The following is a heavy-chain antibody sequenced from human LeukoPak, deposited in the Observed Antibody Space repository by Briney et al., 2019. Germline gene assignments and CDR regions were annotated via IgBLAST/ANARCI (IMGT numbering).Heavy chain of an antibody. D-gene: IGHD1-26*01. V-gene: IGHV1-18*01. J-gene: IGHJ4*02. Sequence: ASVKVSXKASGYTFTSYGISWVRQAPGQGLEWMGWISAYNGNTNYAQKPQGRVTMTTDTSTSTAYMELRSLRSDDTAVYYCARDLASSSWFSGSYYAFDYWGQGTLVTVSS. CDR2: ISAYNGNT. CDR1: GYTFTSYG. CDR3: ARDLASSSWFSGSYYAFDY.